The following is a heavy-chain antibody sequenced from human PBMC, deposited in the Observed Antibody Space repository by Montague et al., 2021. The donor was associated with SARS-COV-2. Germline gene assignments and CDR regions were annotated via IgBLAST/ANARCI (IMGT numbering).Heavy chain of an antibody. D-gene: IGHD3-10*01. Sequence: TLSLTCTVSGGSISSGSYYWSWIRQPAGKGLERIGRIYTSGSTNYNPSLKGRVTISVDTSKNQFSLKLSSVTAADTAVYYCARDLAPYYGSGSYYNPIDAFDIWGQGTMVTVSS. J-gene: IGHJ3*02. CDR1: GGSISSGSYY. CDR3: ARDLAPYYGSGSYYNPIDAFDI. V-gene: IGHV4-61*02. CDR2: IYTSGST.